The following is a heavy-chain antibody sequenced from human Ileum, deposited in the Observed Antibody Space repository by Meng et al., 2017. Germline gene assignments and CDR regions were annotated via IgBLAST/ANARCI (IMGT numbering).Heavy chain of an antibody. CDR3: ARGGYQYES. V-gene: IGHV3-7*01. D-gene: IGHD3-22*01. CDR2: IKLDGFDK. Sequence: GESLKISCAASGFTFSSYWMSWVRQAPGKGLEWVAKIKLDGFDKYYVDSVKGRFTISRDNAKNSLYLQMDGLRVEDTAVYYCARGGYQYESWGQGTLVTVSS. J-gene: IGHJ5*02. CDR1: GFTFSSYW.